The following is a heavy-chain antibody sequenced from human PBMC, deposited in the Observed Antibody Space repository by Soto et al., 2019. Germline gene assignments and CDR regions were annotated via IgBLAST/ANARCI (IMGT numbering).Heavy chain of an antibody. CDR3: ARLSKGYCSDTSCYSWLAP. CDR2: INPGSGAT. J-gene: IGHJ5*02. V-gene: IGHV1-2*02. D-gene: IGHD2-2*01. Sequence: GASVKVSCKASGYKFTAYYMHWVRQAPGQGLEWMGWINPGSGATSYAQTFQGRVTMTRDTSLNTVYMEVTSLRPDDTAVYYCARLSKGYCSDTSCYSWLAPWGQGTLVTVSS. CDR1: GYKFTAYY.